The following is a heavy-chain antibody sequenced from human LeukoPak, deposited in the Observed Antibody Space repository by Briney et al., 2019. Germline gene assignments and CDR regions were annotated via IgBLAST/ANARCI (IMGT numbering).Heavy chain of an antibody. CDR1: GCTFRSYV. J-gene: IGHJ5*02. Sequence: GGPLRLSCETDGCTFRSYVMHWVRRTPGKGLVWVSRISHDGFISYADSVKGRFTISRDNAKNSLFLQMNSLRAEDTALYYCAKDGCSGGSCYSRNWFDPWGQGTLVTVSS. CDR2: ISHDGFI. D-gene: IGHD2-15*01. CDR3: AKDGCSGGSCYSRNWFDP. V-gene: IGHV3-74*01.